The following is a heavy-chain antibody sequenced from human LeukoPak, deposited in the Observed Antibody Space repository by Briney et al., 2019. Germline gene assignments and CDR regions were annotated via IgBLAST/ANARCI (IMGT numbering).Heavy chain of an antibody. CDR3: ARGPVDYDFRSGPKTNYYYYYMDV. J-gene: IGHJ6*03. V-gene: IGHV1-46*01. CDR1: GYTFTSYY. Sequence: ASVKVSCKASGYTFTSYYMHWVRQAPGQGLEWMGIINPSGGSTSYAQKFQGRVTMTRDTSTSTVYMELSSLRSEDTAVYYCARGPVDYDFRSGPKTNYYYYYMDVWGKGTTVTVSS. D-gene: IGHD3-3*01. CDR2: INPSGGST.